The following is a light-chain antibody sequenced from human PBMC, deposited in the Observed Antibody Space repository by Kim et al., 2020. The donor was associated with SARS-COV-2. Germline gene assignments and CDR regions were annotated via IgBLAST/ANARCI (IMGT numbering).Light chain of an antibody. V-gene: IGKV3-15*01. Sequence: EIVMTQSAATLSVSPGERATLSCRASQSIAIDLAWYQHKPGQAPRLLMYETSTRATGIPARFSGSGSGTEFTLTISSLQSEGFAVYYCQQYNRWPLNFGGGTKVDIK. J-gene: IGKJ4*01. CDR1: QSIAID. CDR2: ETS. CDR3: QQYNRWPLN.